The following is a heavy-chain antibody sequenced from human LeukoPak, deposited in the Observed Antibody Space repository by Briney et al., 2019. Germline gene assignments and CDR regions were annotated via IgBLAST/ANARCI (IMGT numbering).Heavy chain of an antibody. Sequence: SETLSLTCAVYGGSFSGYYWSWIRQPPGQGLEWIGEINHSGSTNYNPSLKSRVTISVDTSKNQFSLKLSSVTAADTAVYYCARLPYYYDSSGYYYFSFDYWGQGTLVTVSS. CDR2: INHSGST. J-gene: IGHJ4*02. D-gene: IGHD3-22*01. V-gene: IGHV4-34*01. CDR1: GGSFSGYY. CDR3: ARLPYYYDSSGYYYFSFDY.